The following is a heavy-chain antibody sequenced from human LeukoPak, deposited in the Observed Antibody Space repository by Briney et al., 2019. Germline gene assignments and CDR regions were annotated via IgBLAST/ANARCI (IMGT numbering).Heavy chain of an antibody. CDR1: GFTFSSYG. V-gene: IGHV3-20*04. D-gene: IGHD2-15*01. J-gene: IGHJ4*02. Sequence: PGGSLRLSCAASGFTFSSYGMSWVRQAPGKGLEWVSGINWNGGSTGYADSVKGRFTISRDNAKNSLYLQMNSLRAEDTALYYCARDMCSGGSCYSESEPDYWGQGTLVTVSS. CDR2: INWNGGST. CDR3: ARDMCSGGSCYSESEPDY.